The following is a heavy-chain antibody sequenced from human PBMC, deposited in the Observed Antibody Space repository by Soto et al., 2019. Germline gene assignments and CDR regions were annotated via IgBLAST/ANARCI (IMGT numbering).Heavy chain of an antibody. D-gene: IGHD1-26*01. J-gene: IGHJ4*02. V-gene: IGHV3-30-3*01. Sequence: QVQLVESGGGVVQPWRSLRLSCAASGFTFSSYAMHWVRQAPGKALEWVAVISYDGSNKYYADSVKGRFTISRDNSKNTLYLQMNSLRAEDTAVYYCARDGWELHVGYFDYWGQGTLVTVSS. CDR1: GFTFSSYA. CDR3: ARDGWELHVGYFDY. CDR2: ISYDGSNK.